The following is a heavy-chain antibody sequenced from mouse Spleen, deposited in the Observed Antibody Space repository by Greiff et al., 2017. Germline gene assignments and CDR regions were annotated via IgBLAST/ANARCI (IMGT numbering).Heavy chain of an antibody. D-gene: IGHD1-1*02. Sequence: EVKVEESGGGLVKPGGSLKLSCAASGFTFSDYGMHWVRQAPEKGLEWVAYISSGSSTIYYADTVKGRFTISRDNAKNTLFLQMTSLRSEDTAMYYCARNGGNYAGYFDYWGQGTTLTVSS. V-gene: IGHV5-17*01. CDR1: GFTFSDYG. CDR3: ARNGGNYAGYFDY. CDR2: ISSGSSTI. J-gene: IGHJ2*01.